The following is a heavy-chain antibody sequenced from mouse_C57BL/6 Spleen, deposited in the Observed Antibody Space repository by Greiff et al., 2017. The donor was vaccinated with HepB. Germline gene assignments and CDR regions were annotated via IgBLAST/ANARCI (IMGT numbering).Heavy chain of an antibody. CDR1: GYSFTGYY. CDR3: AHYYSSSHYWYFDV. J-gene: IGHJ1*03. V-gene: IGHV1-42*01. CDR2: INPSTGGT. Sequence: EVQLQQSGPELVKPGASVKISCKASGYSFTGYYMNWVKQSPEKSLEWIGEINPSTGGTTYNQKFKAKATLTVDKSSSTAYMQLKSLTSEDSAVYYCAHYYSSSHYWYFDVWGTGTTVTVSS. D-gene: IGHD1-1*01.